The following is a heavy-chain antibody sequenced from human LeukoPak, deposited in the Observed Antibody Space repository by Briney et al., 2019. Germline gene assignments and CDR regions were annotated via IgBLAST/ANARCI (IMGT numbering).Heavy chain of an antibody. CDR2: TYYRSRWYN. CDR1: GDSLSSNSAA. CDR3: ARVTEKQYLPFDS. J-gene: IGHJ4*02. D-gene: IGHD6-19*01. Sequence: SQTLSLTCALSGDSLSSNSAAWNWIRQSPSRGLEWLGRTYYRSRWYNEYALSVKSRITINPDTSKNQFSLQLNSVTPEDTAVYYCARVTEKQYLPFDSWGQGTLVTVSS. V-gene: IGHV6-1*01.